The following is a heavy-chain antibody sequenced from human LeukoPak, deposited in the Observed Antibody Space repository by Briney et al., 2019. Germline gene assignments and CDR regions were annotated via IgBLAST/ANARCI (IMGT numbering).Heavy chain of an antibody. CDR2: IYYSGST. D-gene: IGHD5-18*01. J-gene: IGHJ3*02. CDR1: GGSISSGGYY. CDR3: ARDDTAMANDAFDI. V-gene: IGHV4-31*03. Sequence: SQTLSLTCTVSGGSISSGGYYWSWIRQHPGKGLEWIGYIYYSGSTYYNPSLKSRVTISVDTSKNQFSLELSSVTAADTAVYYCARDDTAMANDAFDIWGQGTMVTVSS.